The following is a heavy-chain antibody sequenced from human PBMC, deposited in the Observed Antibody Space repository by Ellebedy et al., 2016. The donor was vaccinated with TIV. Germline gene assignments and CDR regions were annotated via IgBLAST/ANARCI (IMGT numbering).Heavy chain of an antibody. CDR3: ARGEGWIDN. V-gene: IGHV3-7*04. D-gene: IGHD5-24*01. Sequence: GGSLRLXXVVSGFTFSRFWMSWVRQAPGKGLEWVANIKEDGSEKKYVDSVKGRFTISRDNAKNSLYLQMNSLRAEDTAVYFCARGEGWIDNWGQGTLVTVSS. CDR1: GFTFSRFW. J-gene: IGHJ4*02. CDR2: IKEDGSEK.